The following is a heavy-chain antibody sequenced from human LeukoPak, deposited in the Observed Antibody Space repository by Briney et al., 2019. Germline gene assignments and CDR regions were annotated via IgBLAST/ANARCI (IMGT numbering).Heavy chain of an antibody. V-gene: IGHV3-23*01. J-gene: IGHJ4*02. CDR2: ISGSGGST. D-gene: IGHD5-18*01. CDR1: GFTFSSYA. Sequence: PGGTLRLSCAASGFTFSSYAMSWVRQAPGKGLEGGSAISGSGGSTYYADSVKGRFTISRDNSKHTLYLQMNCLRAEDTAVYYCAKDRRSTSMVMLLLDYWGQGTLVTVSS. CDR3: AKDRRSTSMVMLLLDY.